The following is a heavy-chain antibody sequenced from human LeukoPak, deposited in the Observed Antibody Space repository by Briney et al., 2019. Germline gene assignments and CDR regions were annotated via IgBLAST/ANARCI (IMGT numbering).Heavy chain of an antibody. D-gene: IGHD2-15*01. CDR2: ISTSSSYI. Sequence: GGSLRLSCAASGFTLSRYSMNWVRQAPGKGLEWVSFISTSSSYIYYADSLKGRFTISRDNAKNSLYLQMNSLRAEDTAVYYCARDRITYCSGGSCSYFDSWGQGTLVTVSS. CDR3: ARDRITYCSGGSCSYFDS. V-gene: IGHV3-21*01. CDR1: GFTLSRYS. J-gene: IGHJ4*02.